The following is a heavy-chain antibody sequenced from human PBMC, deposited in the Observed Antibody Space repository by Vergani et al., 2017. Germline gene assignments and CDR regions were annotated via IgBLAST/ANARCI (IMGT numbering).Heavy chain of an antibody. D-gene: IGHD3-10*01. V-gene: IGHV3-21*01. CDR1: GFTFSSYS. Sequence: EVQLVESGGGLVKPGGSLRLSCAASGFTFSSYSMNWVRQAPGKGLEWVSSISSSSSYIYYADSVKGRFTISRDNAKNSLYLQMNSLRAEDTAVYYCARRANITMVRFVDYWGQGTLVTVSS. CDR3: ARRANITMVRFVDY. J-gene: IGHJ4*02. CDR2: ISSSSSYI.